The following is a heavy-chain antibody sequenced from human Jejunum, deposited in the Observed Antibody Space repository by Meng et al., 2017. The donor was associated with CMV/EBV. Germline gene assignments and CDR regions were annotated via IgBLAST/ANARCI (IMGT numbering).Heavy chain of an antibody. J-gene: IGHJ4*02. CDR3: ARGTPGRSYSDD. CDR2: FVNNVDT. D-gene: IGHD3-10*01. CDR1: GYTFASYG. Sequence: QVHLLQSGAEVKKSGXAVRVSCEASGYTFASYGICWLRQDPGQGLEWMGWFVNNVDTYSAQKFQGRVPMTTDTHTSTAFMELMSLRSDDTAVYYCARGTPGRSYSDDWGQGTLGTVAS. V-gene: IGHV1-18*04.